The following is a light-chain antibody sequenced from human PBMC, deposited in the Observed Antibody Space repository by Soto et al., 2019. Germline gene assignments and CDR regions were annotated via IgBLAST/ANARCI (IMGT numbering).Light chain of an antibody. CDR1: QSINGW. Sequence: DIQLTLSPSTLSAYVGDRVTITCRASQSINGWLAWYQRKPGQAPNLLIYKASTLESGVPSRFSGSGSGTEFTLTVSSLQPDDFATYYCHQYHNFPRTFGQGTKVDIK. V-gene: IGKV1-5*03. CDR2: KAS. J-gene: IGKJ1*01. CDR3: HQYHNFPRT.